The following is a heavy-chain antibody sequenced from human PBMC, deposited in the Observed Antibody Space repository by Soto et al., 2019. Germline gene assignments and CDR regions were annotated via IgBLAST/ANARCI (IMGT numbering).Heavy chain of an antibody. CDR1: GFTFSDHW. CDR3: ARGHYGMDV. CDR2: IKPDGSEK. Sequence: EVQLVESGGGLVQPGGSLRLSCAASGFTFSDHWMTWVRQAPGKGLEWVVNIKPDGSEKYHVDSVKGRFTISRDNAENSVCLQMNSLRAEDTAVYYCARGHYGMDVWGQGTTVTVSS. J-gene: IGHJ6*02. V-gene: IGHV3-7*03.